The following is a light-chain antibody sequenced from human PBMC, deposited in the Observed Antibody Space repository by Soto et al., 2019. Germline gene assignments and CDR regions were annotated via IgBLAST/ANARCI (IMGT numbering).Light chain of an antibody. J-gene: IGKJ1*01. CDR3: QQNGYSPRT. Sequence: PGESATLSCRASQSVSSSYVAWFQQKPGQAPRLLIYGASTRATGIPDRFSGSGSGTDFTLTISRLEPEDLAVYYCQQNGYSPRTFGQGTKVEIK. CDR1: QSVSSSY. V-gene: IGKV3-20*01. CDR2: GAS.